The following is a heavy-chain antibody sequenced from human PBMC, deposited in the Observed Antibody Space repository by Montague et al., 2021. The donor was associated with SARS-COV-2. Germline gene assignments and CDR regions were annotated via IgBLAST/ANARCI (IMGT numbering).Heavy chain of an antibody. V-gene: IGHV4-39*01. CDR2: IYCSGST. Sequence: SETLSLTCTVSGGSISGSSYYWGWIRQPPGKGLEWIGSIYCSGSTYYNPSLKSRVTISVDTSKNQFSLKLSSVTAADTAVYYCARQENSSGWFKPDAFDIWGQGTMVTVSS. J-gene: IGHJ3*02. CDR1: GGSISGSSYY. CDR3: ARQENSSGWFKPDAFDI. D-gene: IGHD6-19*01.